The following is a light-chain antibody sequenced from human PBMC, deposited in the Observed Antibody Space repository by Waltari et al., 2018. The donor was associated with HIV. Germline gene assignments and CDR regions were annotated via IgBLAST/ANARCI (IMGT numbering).Light chain of an antibody. CDR3: EQIYTFPLFT. CDR2: SAT. V-gene: IGKV1-39*01. CDR1: QTIGNY. J-gene: IGKJ3*01. Sequence: DIQLTQSPSPLSASLGDSVIITCRASQTIGNYVNWYQQKPVKPPKLLIYSATSLQPGVPSRFSGSGSGTDFALTISSLQPEDFAICYCEQIYTFPLFTFGPGTKVDI.